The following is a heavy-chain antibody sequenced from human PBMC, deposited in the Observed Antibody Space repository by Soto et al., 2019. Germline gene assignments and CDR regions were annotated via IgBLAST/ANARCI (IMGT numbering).Heavy chain of an antibody. V-gene: IGHV1-18*01. CDR1: GYIFVNYG. Sequence: ASVKVSCKASGYIFVNYGIAWVRQAPGQGLEWMGWISPYSGNTHYASKVQGRLTMTTDTSTSTAYMDLGSLTSDDTAVYYCASPNPQRGSGFLFDYWGQGTLVTVSS. J-gene: IGHJ4*02. CDR3: ASPNPQRGSGFLFDY. D-gene: IGHD2-21*01. CDR2: ISPYSGNT.